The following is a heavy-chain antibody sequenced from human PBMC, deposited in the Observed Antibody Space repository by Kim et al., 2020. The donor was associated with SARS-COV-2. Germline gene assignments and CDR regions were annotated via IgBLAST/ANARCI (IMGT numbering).Heavy chain of an antibody. D-gene: IGHD3-3*01. V-gene: IGHV3-33*05. CDR3: ARVGGDKNYYYYGMDV. CDR1: GFTFSSYG. CDR2: ISYDGSNK. Sequence: GGSLRLSCAASGFTFSSYGMHWVRQAPGKGLEWVAVISYDGSNKYYADSVKGRFTISRDNSKNTLYLQMNSLRAEDTAVYYCARVGGDKNYYYYGMDVWGQGTTVTVSS. J-gene: IGHJ6*02.